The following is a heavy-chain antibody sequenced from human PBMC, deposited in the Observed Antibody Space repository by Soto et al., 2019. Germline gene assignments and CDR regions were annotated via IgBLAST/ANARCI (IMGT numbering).Heavy chain of an antibody. J-gene: IGHJ6*02. CDR2: ISYDGSNK. V-gene: IGHV3-30*18. Sequence: QVQLVESGGGVVQPGRSLRLSCAASGFTFSSYGMHWVRQAPGKGLEWVAVISYDGSNKYYADSVKGRFTISRDNSKNTLYLQMNSLRAEDTAVYYCAKAGNDYYGMDVWGQGTTVTVSS. CDR1: GFTFSSYG. CDR3: AKAGNDYYGMDV.